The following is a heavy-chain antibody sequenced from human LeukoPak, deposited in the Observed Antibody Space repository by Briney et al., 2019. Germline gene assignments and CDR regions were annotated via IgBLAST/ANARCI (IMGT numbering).Heavy chain of an antibody. J-gene: IGHJ5*02. V-gene: IGHV3-23*01. CDR2: MSGSGGST. D-gene: IGHD6-13*01. CDR3: AKDPYSSSWYGGLWFDP. CDR1: GFSFSSYN. Sequence: GGSLRLSCAASGFSFSSYNMNWVRQAPGKGLEWVSAMSGSGGSTYYADSVKGRFTISRDNSKNTLYLQMNSLRAEDTAVYYCAKDPYSSSWYGGLWFDPWGQGTLVTVSS.